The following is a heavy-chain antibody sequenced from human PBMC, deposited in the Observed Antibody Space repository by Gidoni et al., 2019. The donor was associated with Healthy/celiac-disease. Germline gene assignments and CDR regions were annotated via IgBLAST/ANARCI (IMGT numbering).Heavy chain of an antibody. CDR3: ARGVVAADNWFDP. D-gene: IGHD2-15*01. CDR2: IYYSGST. V-gene: IGHV4-30-4*01. J-gene: IGHJ5*02. CDR1: GGSISSGDYY. Sequence: QVQLQESGPGLVNPSQTLPLTCTVSGGSISSGDYYWSWIRQPPGKGLEWIGYIYYSGSTYYNPSLKSRVTISVDTSKNQFSLKLSSVTAADTAVYYCARGVVAADNWFDPWGQGTLVTVSS.